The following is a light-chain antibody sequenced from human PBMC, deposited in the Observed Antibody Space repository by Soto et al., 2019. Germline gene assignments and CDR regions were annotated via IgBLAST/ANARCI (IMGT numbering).Light chain of an antibody. CDR3: QQRGNWPLT. J-gene: IGKJ4*01. Sequence: EIVLTQSPATLSLSPGERATLSCRASQGISFYLAWYQQKSGQAPRLLIYDASNRATGIPARFSGSGSGTDFTLTISSLEPEDFAVYYCQQRGNWPLTFGGGTKVE. V-gene: IGKV3-11*01. CDR1: QGISFY. CDR2: DAS.